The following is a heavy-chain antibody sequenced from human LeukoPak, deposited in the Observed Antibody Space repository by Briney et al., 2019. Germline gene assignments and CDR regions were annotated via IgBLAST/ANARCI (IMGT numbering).Heavy chain of an antibody. CDR2: IYTSGST. J-gene: IGHJ6*03. V-gene: IGHV4-4*07. CDR3: ARGPSPTTVTYYYYYYMDV. D-gene: IGHD4-17*01. CDR1: GGSISSYY. Sequence: PPETLSLTCTVSGGSISSYYWSWIRQPAGKGLEWIGRIYTSGSTNYNPSLKSRVTMSVDTSKNQFSLKLSSVTAADTAVYYCARGPSPTTVTYYYYYYMDVWGKGTTVTVSS.